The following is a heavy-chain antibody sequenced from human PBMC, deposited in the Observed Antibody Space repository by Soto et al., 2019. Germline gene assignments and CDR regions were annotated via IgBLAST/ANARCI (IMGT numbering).Heavy chain of an antibody. J-gene: IGHJ6*02. Sequence: QVQLVQSGAEVKKPGSSVKVSCKASGGTFSSYAISWVRQAPGQGLEWMGGIIPIFGTANYAQKFQGRVTITADESTSTAYMELSRLRSEDTAVYYCAGGYTHPHYYYYGMDVWGQGTTVTVSS. CDR3: AGGYTHPHYYYYGMDV. CDR2: IIPIFGTA. D-gene: IGHD5-18*01. CDR1: GGTFSSYA. V-gene: IGHV1-69*12.